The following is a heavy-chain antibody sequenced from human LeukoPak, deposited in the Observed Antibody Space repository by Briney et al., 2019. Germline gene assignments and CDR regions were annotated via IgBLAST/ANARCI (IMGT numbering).Heavy chain of an antibody. CDR1: GGSISSSSYY. V-gene: IGHV4-39*07. CDR3: ARDSVAGSLRAFDI. D-gene: IGHD6-19*01. Sequence: SETLSLTCTVSGGSISSSSYYWSWIRQPAGKGLEWIGSIYYSGSTYYNPSLKSRVTISVDTSKNQFSLKLSSVTAADTAVYYCARDSVAGSLRAFDIWGQGTMVTVSS. CDR2: IYYSGST. J-gene: IGHJ3*02.